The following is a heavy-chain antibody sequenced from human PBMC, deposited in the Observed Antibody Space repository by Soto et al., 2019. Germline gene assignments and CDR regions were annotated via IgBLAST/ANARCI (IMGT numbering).Heavy chain of an antibody. Sequence: ASVKVSCKASGYTFTSYGISWVRQAPGQGLEWMGWINPNSGGTNYAQKFQGWVTMTRDTSISTAYMELSRLRSDDTAVYYCARAMVRGVQRYGMDVWGQGTTVTVSS. J-gene: IGHJ6*02. CDR1: GYTFTSYG. V-gene: IGHV1-2*04. CDR2: INPNSGGT. D-gene: IGHD3-10*01. CDR3: ARAMVRGVQRYGMDV.